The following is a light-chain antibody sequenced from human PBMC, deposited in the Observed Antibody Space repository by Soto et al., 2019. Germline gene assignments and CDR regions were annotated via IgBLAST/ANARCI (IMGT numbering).Light chain of an antibody. CDR2: AAS. Sequence: DIQMTQSPSSVSASGGDRVTITCRASQSIGNWLAWYQQKPGKAPKLLIYAASTLQGGVTSRFSGSGSGTDFTLTISSLQPDDFATYYCQQAKIFPLTFGQGTRLEFK. CDR1: QSIGNW. J-gene: IGKJ5*01. V-gene: IGKV1-12*01. CDR3: QQAKIFPLT.